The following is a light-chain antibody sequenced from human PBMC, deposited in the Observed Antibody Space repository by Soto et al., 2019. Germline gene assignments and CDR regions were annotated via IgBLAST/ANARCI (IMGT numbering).Light chain of an antibody. CDR2: DAS. CDR3: QQRSNWHPGT. CDR1: QSVSSD. Sequence: EIVLTQSPATLSLSPGERATLSCRASQSVSSDLAWYQQKPGQAPRLLIYDASNRATGIPARFSGSGPGTDFTLTISSLEPEDFAVYYCQQRSNWHPGTFGQGTKVEIK. J-gene: IGKJ1*01. V-gene: IGKV3D-11*02.